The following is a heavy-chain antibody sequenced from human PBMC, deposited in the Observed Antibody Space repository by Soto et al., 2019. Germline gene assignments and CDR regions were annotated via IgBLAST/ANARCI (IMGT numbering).Heavy chain of an antibody. J-gene: IGHJ3*02. V-gene: IGHV3-33*01. CDR1: GFIFSNYG. CDR2: IWYDGTKK. D-gene: IGHD3-9*01. CDR3: ARQGTGYFDRWHAFDI. Sequence: QVQLVEFGGGVVQPGRSLRLSCTASGFIFSNYGMHWVRQAPGKGLEWVAVIWYDGTKKYYADSVKGRFTIFRDNSKMYLQMNSLKAEDTAVYYCARQGTGYFDRWHAFDIWGQGTMVTVSS.